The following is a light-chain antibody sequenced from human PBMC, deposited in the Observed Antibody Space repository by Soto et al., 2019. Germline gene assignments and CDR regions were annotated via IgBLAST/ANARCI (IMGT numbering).Light chain of an antibody. CDR1: TSDIAGYNY. J-gene: IGLJ1*01. CDR3: NSYTSASFYV. Sequence: QSVLAQPAPVSGSPGQSITISCTGTTSDIAGYNYVSWYQQHPGKAPKLLIYEVTSRASGVSHRFSGSKSGNTASLTISGLQAEDEAEYYCNSYTSASFYVFGTGTKVTVL. CDR2: EVT. V-gene: IGLV2-14*01.